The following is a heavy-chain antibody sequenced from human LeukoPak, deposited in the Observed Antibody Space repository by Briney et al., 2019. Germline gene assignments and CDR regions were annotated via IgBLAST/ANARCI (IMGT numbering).Heavy chain of an antibody. CDR3: ARVIGWDDYVWGSYRPFDY. D-gene: IGHD3-16*02. CDR1: GFTFSSYG. Sequence: GGSLRLSCAASGFTFSSYGMHWVRQAPGKGLEWVAVIWYGGSNKYYADSVKGRFTISRDNSKNTLYLQMNSLRAEDTAVYYCARVIGWDDYVWGSYRPFDYWGQGTLVTVSS. J-gene: IGHJ4*02. V-gene: IGHV3-33*08. CDR2: IWYGGSNK.